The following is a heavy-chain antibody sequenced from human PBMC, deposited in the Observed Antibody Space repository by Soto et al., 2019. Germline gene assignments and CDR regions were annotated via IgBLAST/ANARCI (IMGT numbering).Heavy chain of an antibody. J-gene: IGHJ5*02. CDR3: ARELGVVPAADNRFAP. Sequence: GGSLRLSCAASGFTFDDYGMSWVRQAPGKGLEWVSGINWNGGSTGYADSVKGRFTISRDNAKNSLYLQMNSLRAEDTALYHCARELGVVPAADNRFAPWGQGTLVTVSS. V-gene: IGHV3-20*01. CDR2: INWNGGST. D-gene: IGHD2-2*01. CDR1: GFTFDDYG.